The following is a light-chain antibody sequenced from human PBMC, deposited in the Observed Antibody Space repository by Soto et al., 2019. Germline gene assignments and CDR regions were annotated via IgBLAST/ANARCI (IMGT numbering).Light chain of an antibody. J-gene: IGKJ4*01. Sequence: EIVLTQSPATLSLSPGERATLSCRASQSVRILLAWYQQKPGQAPRLLIDEASNRATGIPARFSGSGSGTDFTLTISTLEPEDFAVYYCQQRSDWPLTFGGGTKVEI. V-gene: IGKV3-11*01. CDR3: QQRSDWPLT. CDR2: EAS. CDR1: QSVRIL.